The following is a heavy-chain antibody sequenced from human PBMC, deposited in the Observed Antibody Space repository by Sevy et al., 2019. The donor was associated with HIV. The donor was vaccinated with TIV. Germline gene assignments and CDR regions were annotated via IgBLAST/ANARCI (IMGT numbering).Heavy chain of an antibody. CDR2: INHSGST. V-gene: IGHV4-34*01. CDR3: ARGRDIEMATIGAFDI. CDR1: GGSISGYY. Sequence: SETLSLTCAVYGGSISGYYWSWIRQPPGKGLEWIGEINHSGSTNYNPSLKSRVTISVDTSKNQFSLKLSSVTAADTAVYYCARGRDIEMATIGAFDIWGQGTMVTVSS. D-gene: IGHD5-12*01. J-gene: IGHJ3*02.